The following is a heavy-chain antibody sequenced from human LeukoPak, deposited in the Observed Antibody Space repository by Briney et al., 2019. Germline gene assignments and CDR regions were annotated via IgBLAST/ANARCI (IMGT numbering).Heavy chain of an antibody. CDR3: AKGPITIFGVVIGLDY. CDR2: TSGSGGST. CDR1: GFTFSSYA. Sequence: GGSLRLSCAASGFTFSSYAMSWVRQAPGKGLEWVSATSGSGGSTYYADSVKGRFTISRDNSKNTLYLQMNSLKAEDTAVYYCAKGPITIFGVVIGLDYWGQGTLVTVSS. V-gene: IGHV3-23*01. D-gene: IGHD3-3*01. J-gene: IGHJ4*02.